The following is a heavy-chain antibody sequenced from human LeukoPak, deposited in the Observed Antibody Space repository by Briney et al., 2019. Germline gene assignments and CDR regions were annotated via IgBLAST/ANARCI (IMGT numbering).Heavy chain of an antibody. CDR2: IYPGDSDT. J-gene: IGHJ4*02. CDR1: GYSFTSYW. D-gene: IGHD3-22*01. CDR3: ARLSDYDSGGPYYFDY. Sequence: GESLKISCKGSGYSFTSYWIGWVRQMPGKGLEWMGIIYPGDSDTRYSPSFQGQVTISADKSITTAYLQWSSLKASDTAMYFCARLSDYDSGGPYYFDYWGQGTLVTVSS. V-gene: IGHV5-51*01.